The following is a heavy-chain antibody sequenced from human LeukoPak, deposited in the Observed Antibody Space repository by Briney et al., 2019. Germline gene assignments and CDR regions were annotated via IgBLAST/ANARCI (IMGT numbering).Heavy chain of an antibody. V-gene: IGHV4-34*01. CDR2: INHSGST. Sequence: SETLSLTCAVYGGSFSGYYWSWIRQPPGKGLEWIGEINHSGSTNYNPSLESRVTISVDTSKNQFSLKLSSVTAADTAVYYCARGLAITIFGVVIKRSPHMDVWGQGTTVTVSS. CDR3: ARGLAITIFGVVIKRSPHMDV. CDR1: GGSFSGYY. D-gene: IGHD3-3*01. J-gene: IGHJ6*02.